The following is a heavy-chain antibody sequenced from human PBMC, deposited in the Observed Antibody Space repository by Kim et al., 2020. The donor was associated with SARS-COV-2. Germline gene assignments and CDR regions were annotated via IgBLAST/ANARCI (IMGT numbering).Heavy chain of an antibody. CDR3: ARDLPHSSGWYFDY. V-gene: IGHV3-53*01. CDR1: GFTVSSNY. D-gene: IGHD6-19*01. CDR2: IYSGGST. J-gene: IGHJ4*02. Sequence: GGSLRLSCAASGFTVSSNYMSWVRQAPGKGLEWVSVIYSGGSTYYADSVKGRFTISRDNSKNTLYLQMNSLRAEDTAVYYCARDLPHSSGWYFDYWGQGTLVTVSS.